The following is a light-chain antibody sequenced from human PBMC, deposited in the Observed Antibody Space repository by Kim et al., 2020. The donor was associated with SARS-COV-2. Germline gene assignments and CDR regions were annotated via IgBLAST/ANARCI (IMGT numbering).Light chain of an antibody. CDR2: GKN. Sequence: AVEQTGRTTCQGDSLRNYYASWYQQKPGQAPVLVIYGKNDRPSGIPDRFSGSSSGNTASLTITGAQAEDEADYYCNSRDSSGNHLVFGGGTQLTVL. CDR1: SLRNYY. J-gene: IGLJ2*01. V-gene: IGLV3-19*01. CDR3: NSRDSSGNHLV.